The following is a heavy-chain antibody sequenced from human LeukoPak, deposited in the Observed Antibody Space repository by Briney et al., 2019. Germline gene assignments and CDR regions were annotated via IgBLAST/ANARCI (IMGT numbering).Heavy chain of an antibody. CDR1: GFTFSSYA. CDR2: ISGSGGNT. D-gene: IGHD3-22*01. CDR3: TRSGYRHPYHFES. Sequence: GGSLRLSCAASGFTFSSYAMSWVRQAPGKGLEWVSGISGSGGNTNDADSVKGRFTISRDNPKNTLFLQMNSLRADDTAIYYCTRSGYRHPYHFESWGQGTLVIVSS. J-gene: IGHJ4*02. V-gene: IGHV3-23*01.